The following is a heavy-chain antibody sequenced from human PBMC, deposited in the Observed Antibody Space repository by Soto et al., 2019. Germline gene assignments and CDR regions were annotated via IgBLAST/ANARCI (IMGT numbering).Heavy chain of an antibody. V-gene: IGHV3-21*01. J-gene: IGHJ4*02. D-gene: IGHD5-18*01. CDR2: ISSSSSYI. Sequence: PGGSLRLSCAASGFTFSSYSMNWVRQAPGKGLEWVSSISSSSSYIYYADSVKGRFTISRDNAKNSLYLQMNSLRAEDTAVYYCARGPTQARGSYTAMVTYWGQGTLVTVSS. CDR1: GFTFSSYS. CDR3: ARGPTQARGSYTAMVTY.